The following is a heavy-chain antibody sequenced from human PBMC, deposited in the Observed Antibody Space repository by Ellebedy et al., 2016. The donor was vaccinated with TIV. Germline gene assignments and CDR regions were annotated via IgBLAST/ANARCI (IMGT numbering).Heavy chain of an antibody. CDR2: IYYSGST. J-gene: IGHJ4*02. D-gene: IGHD4-17*01. Sequence: SETLSLXCTVSGGSISSGGYYWSWIRQHPGKGLEWIGYIYYSGSTYYNPSLKSRVTISVDTSKNQFSLKLSSVTAADTAVYYCAREAGDDYGDYYFDYWGQGTLVTVSS. CDR3: AREAGDDYGDYYFDY. CDR1: GGSISSGGYY. V-gene: IGHV4-31*03.